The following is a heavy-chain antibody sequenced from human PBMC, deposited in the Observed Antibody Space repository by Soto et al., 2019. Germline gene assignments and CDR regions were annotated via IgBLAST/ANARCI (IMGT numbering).Heavy chain of an antibody. J-gene: IGHJ6*02. V-gene: IGHV4-30-4*08. CDR2: IHYTGSI. CDR3: AREDDGGDRDYYGLDV. D-gene: IGHD2-21*02. CDR1: GGSISSEYFH. Sequence: SETLSLTCAVSGGSISSEYFHWTWIRQSPGKGLEWIGYIHYTGSIMYNPSFKSRLTMAVDTTKNQFSLQLTSVTAADTAVYFCAREDDGGDRDYYGLDVWGQGTTVTVSS.